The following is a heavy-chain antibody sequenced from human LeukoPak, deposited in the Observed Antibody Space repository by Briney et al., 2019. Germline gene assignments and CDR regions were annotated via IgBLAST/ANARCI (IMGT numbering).Heavy chain of an antibody. V-gene: IGHV3-48*03. CDR2: ISSSGSNI. CDR1: GFTFSSYE. Sequence: GGSLRLSCAASGFTFSSYEMNWVRQAGGEGLEWVSYISSSGSNIYYADCVKGRFTISRDNAKNSLYLQMNSLRAEDTAVYYCASVIAVAANWFDPWGQGTLVTVSS. J-gene: IGHJ5*02. D-gene: IGHD6-19*01. CDR3: ASVIAVAANWFDP.